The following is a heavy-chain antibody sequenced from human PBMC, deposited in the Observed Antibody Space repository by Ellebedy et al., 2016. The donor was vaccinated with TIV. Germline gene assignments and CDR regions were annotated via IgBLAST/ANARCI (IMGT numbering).Heavy chain of an antibody. CDR2: INAGNGNT. CDR3: ASGDMTTDYYYGMDV. V-gene: IGHV1-3*01. CDR1: GYTFTSYA. Sequence: ASVKVSXXASGYTFTSYAMHWVRQAPGQRLEWMGWINAGNGNTKYSQKFQGRVTITRDTSASTAYMELSSLRSEDTAVYYCASGDMTTDYYYGMDVWGQGTTVTVSS. J-gene: IGHJ6*02. D-gene: IGHD4-17*01.